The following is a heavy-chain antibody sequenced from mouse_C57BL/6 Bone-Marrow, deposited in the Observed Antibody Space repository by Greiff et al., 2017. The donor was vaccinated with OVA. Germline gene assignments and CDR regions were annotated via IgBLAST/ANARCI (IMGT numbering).Heavy chain of an antibody. V-gene: IGHV2-2*01. J-gene: IGHJ3*01. Sequence: VQLQQSGPGLVQPSQSLSITCTVSGFSLTSYGVHWVRQSPGKGLEWLGVIWSGGSTDYYAAFISRLSISKNNTKSQDFFRMNSLQTDNTARYYRARKGYGPWFAYWGQGTLVTVSA. CDR2: IWSGGST. CDR3: ARKGYGPWFAY. D-gene: IGHD2-2*01. CDR1: GFSLTSYG.